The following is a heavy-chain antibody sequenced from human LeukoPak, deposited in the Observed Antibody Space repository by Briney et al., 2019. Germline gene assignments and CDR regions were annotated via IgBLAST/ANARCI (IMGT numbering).Heavy chain of an antibody. Sequence: PGGSLRLSCAASGFTLSSYWTSGVREAPGKGLEWGANIKQDGSGKYYVDSVRGRFTISRDNTQNSLYLQMNSLRAEDTAVYYCARTAEYRYYYYYYMDVWGKGATVTISS. V-gene: IGHV3-7*01. D-gene: IGHD2/OR15-2a*01. CDR3: ARTAEYRYYYYYYMDV. CDR2: IKQDGSGK. J-gene: IGHJ6*03. CDR1: GFTLSSYW.